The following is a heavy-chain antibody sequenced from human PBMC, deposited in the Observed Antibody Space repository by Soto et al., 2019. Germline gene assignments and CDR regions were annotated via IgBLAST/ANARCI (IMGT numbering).Heavy chain of an antibody. CDR1: GFTFSSYG. D-gene: IGHD3-22*01. CDR3: ATGLVVIAN. CDR2: IWYDGSNK. Sequence: QVQLVESGGGVVQPGRSLRLSCAASGFTFSSYGMHWVRQAPGKGLEWVAVIWYDGSNKYYADCVKGRFTISRDNSKNTLYLQMNSLRAEDTAVYYCATGLVVIANWGQGTLVTVSS. J-gene: IGHJ4*02. V-gene: IGHV3-33*01.